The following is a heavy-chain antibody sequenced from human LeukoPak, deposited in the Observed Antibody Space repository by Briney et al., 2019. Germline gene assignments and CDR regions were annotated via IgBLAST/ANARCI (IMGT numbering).Heavy chain of an antibody. D-gene: IGHD3-3*01. CDR1: DSPSGTT. CDR2: ISSTGSTR. J-gene: IGHJ4*02. Sequence: PGGSLRPSLQPLDSPSGTTKLTGSAQAQGKGLEWFSSISSTGSTRYNADSVKGRFTISRDNAKNSLYLQMNSLRDEGTAVYYCARDLFWSGYPGGRAYLDYFGQGTLVTVSS. V-gene: IGHV3-11*01. CDR3: ARDLFWSGYPGGRAYLDY.